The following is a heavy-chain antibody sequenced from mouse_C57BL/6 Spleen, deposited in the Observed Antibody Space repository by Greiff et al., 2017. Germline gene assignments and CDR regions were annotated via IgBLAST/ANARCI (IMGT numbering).Heavy chain of an antibody. CDR1: GFTFSDYG. CDR2: ISSGSSTI. J-gene: IGHJ3*01. Sequence: EVQLVESGGGLVKPGGSLKLSCAASGFTFSDYGMHWVRQAPEQGLEWVAYISSGSSTIYYADTVKGRFTISRDNAKNTLFLQMTSLRSEDTAMYYCADSACFAYWGQGTLVTVSA. V-gene: IGHV5-17*01. CDR3: ADSACFAY. D-gene: IGHD2-4*01.